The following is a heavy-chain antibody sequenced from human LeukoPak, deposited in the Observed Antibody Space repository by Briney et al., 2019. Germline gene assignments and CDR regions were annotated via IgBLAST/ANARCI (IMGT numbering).Heavy chain of an antibody. Sequence: GGSLRLSCAASGFTFSSYSMNWVRQAPGKGLEWVSYIGSSSSTIYYADSVKGRFNISRDNAKNSLYLQMNSLRAEDRAVYYCARAHSYDSSGPYMDVWGKGTTVTVSS. CDR2: IGSSSSTI. D-gene: IGHD3-22*01. CDR3: ARAHSYDSSGPYMDV. V-gene: IGHV3-48*04. CDR1: GFTFSSYS. J-gene: IGHJ6*03.